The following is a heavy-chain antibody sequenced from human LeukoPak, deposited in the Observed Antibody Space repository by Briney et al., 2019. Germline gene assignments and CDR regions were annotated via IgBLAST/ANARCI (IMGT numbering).Heavy chain of an antibody. CDR3: ARTSKGIAARADY. D-gene: IGHD6-6*01. J-gene: IGHJ4*02. Sequence: SETLSLTCIVSGGAISSYYWSWIRQPPGKGLEWIGYIYYSGSTNYNPSLKSRVTISVDTSKNQLSLKLSSVTAADTAVYYCARTSKGIAARADYRGQGTLVTVSS. CDR1: GGAISSYY. V-gene: IGHV4-59*01. CDR2: IYYSGST.